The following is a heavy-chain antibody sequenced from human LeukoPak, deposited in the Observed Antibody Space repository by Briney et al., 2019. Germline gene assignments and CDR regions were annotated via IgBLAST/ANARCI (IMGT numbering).Heavy chain of an antibody. V-gene: IGHV3-23*01. CDR2: ISGSGGST. D-gene: IGHD1-1*01. CDR1: GFIFTDYG. CDR3: AAKLEPFDY. Sequence: GGSLRLSCAASGFIFTDYGMHWVRQAPGKGLEWVSAISGSGGSTYYADSVKGRFTISRDNSKNTLYLQMNSLRAEDTAVYYCAAKLEPFDYWGQRTLVTVSS. J-gene: IGHJ4*02.